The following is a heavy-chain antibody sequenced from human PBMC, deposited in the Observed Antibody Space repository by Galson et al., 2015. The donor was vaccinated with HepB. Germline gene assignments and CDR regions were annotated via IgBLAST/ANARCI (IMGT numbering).Heavy chain of an antibody. CDR3: AREGPLEWLPAYYYYYYMDV. CDR2: IYYSGST. Sequence: ETLSLTCTVSGGSISSSSYYWGWIRQPPGKGLEWIGSIYYSGSTYYNPSLKSRVTISVDTSKNQFSLKLSSVTAADTAVYYCAREGPLEWLPAYYYYYYMDVWGKGTTVTVSS. D-gene: IGHD3-3*01. J-gene: IGHJ6*03. V-gene: IGHV4-39*07. CDR1: GGSISSSSYY.